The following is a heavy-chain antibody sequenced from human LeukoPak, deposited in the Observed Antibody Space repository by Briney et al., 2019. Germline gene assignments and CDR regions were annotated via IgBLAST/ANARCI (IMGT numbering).Heavy chain of an antibody. V-gene: IGHV1-18*04. CDR1: GHTFTSYG. CDR2: ISAYNGNT. J-gene: IGHJ6*04. CDR3: AILENGLGSYYNGGGLYGMDV. Sequence: ASVKVSRKPSGHTFTSYGISRVRQAPRQGLEWMGWISAYNGNTNYAQKLQARVTMATDMSTRSAYLGLSSLRSDDTAVYYWAILENGLGSYYNGGGLYGMDVWGKGATVTVSS. D-gene: IGHD3-10*01.